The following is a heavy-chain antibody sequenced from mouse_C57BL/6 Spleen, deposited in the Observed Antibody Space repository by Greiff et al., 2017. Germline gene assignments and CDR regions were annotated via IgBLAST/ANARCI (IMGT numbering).Heavy chain of an antibody. CDR2: IYIGNGYT. J-gene: IGHJ2*01. CDR3: AKGRITTAPGYFDY. D-gene: IGHD1-2*01. CDR1: GYTFTSYG. Sequence: EVQLKESGAELVRPGSSVKMSCKTSGYTFTSYGINWVKQRPGQGLEWIGYIYIGNGYTEYNEKLKGKATLTSDTSSSTAYMQLSSLTSEDSAIYFCAKGRITTAPGYFDYWGQGTTLTVSS. V-gene: IGHV1-58*01.